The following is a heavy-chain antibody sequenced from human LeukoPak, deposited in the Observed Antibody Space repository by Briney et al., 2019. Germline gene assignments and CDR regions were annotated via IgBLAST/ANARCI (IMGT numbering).Heavy chain of an antibody. V-gene: IGHV1-24*01. CDR1: GYTLTELS. CDR3: ATVSHYYDSSGYYPNYFDY. Sequence: ASVKVSCKVSGYTLTELSMHWVRQAPGKGLEWMGGFDPEDGETIYAQRFQGRVTMTEDTSTGTAYMELSSLRSEDTAVYYCATVSHYYDSSGYYPNYFDYWGQGTLVTVSS. D-gene: IGHD3-22*01. J-gene: IGHJ4*02. CDR2: FDPEDGET.